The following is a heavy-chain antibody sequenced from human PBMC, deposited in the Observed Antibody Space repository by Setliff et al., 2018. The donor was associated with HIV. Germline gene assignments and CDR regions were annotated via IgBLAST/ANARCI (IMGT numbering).Heavy chain of an antibody. J-gene: IGHJ4*01. V-gene: IGHV4-34*10. CDR1: GGSFSVYY. CDR2: INHSGNT. CDR3: ARDVSGDIAVVPGALEARFFDF. Sequence: SETLSLTCAVYGGSFSVYYWSWIRQPPGKGLEWIGDINHSGNTNYNPSLKRRITMSVDTSKNQFSLKMSSLTAADRAVYFCARDVSGDIAVVPGALEARFFDFWGQGSLVTVSS. D-gene: IGHD2-2*01.